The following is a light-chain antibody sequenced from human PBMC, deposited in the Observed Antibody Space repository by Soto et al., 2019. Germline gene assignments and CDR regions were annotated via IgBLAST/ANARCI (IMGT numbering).Light chain of an antibody. CDR3: QSYDSSRSGSRV. V-gene: IGLV1-40*01. CDR1: SSNIGAGYG. CDR2: GNS. J-gene: IGLJ1*01. Sequence: QSVLTQPPSVSGAPGQRVTISCTGSSSNIGAGYGVHWYQQLPGTAPKLLIYGNSNRPSGVPDRFSGSKSGTSASLAITGLQAEDEADYYCQSYDSSRSGSRVFGTGTKVTVL.